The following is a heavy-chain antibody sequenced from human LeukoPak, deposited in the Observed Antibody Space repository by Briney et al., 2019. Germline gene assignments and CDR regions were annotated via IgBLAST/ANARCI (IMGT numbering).Heavy chain of an antibody. CDR2: ISAYNGNT. CDR3: ARLSIAAAGIVGPYYYYGMDV. V-gene: IGHV1-18*01. Sequence: ASVKVSCKASGYTFTSYGISWVRQAPGQGLEWMGWISAYNGNTNYAQKLQGRVTMTTDTSTSTAYMELRSLRSDDTAVYYCARLSIAAAGIVGPYYYYGMDVWGQGTTVTVSS. D-gene: IGHD6-13*01. CDR1: GYTFTSYG. J-gene: IGHJ6*02.